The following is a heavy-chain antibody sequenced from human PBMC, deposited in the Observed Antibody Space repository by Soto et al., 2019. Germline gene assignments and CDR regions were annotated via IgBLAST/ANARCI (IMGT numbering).Heavy chain of an antibody. Sequence: PSETLSLTCAVYGGSFSGYYWSWIRQPPGKGLEWIGEINHSGSTNYNPSLKSRVTISVDTSKNQFSLKLSSVTAADTAVYYCAREIDDSSPDAFDIWGQGTMVTVSS. D-gene: IGHD4-4*01. CDR3: AREIDDSSPDAFDI. CDR2: INHSGST. J-gene: IGHJ3*02. V-gene: IGHV4-34*01. CDR1: GGSFSGYY.